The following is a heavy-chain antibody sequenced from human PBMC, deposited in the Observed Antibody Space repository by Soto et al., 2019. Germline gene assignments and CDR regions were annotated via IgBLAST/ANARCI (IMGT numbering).Heavy chain of an antibody. D-gene: IGHD5-12*01. V-gene: IGHV4-34*01. CDR1: GGSFSGYY. Sequence: PSETLSLTCAVYGGSFSGYYWSWIRQPPGKGLEWIGEINHSGSTNYNPSLKSRVTISVDTSKNQFSLKLSSVTAADTAVYYCARVRVDIVATMKLYYYYGMDVWGQGTTVT. J-gene: IGHJ6*02. CDR2: INHSGST. CDR3: ARVRVDIVATMKLYYYYGMDV.